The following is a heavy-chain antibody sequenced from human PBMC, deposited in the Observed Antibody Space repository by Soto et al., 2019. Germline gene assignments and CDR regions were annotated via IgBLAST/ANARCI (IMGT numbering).Heavy chain of an antibody. CDR3: AIAPSRTRSRYYYYYYGMDV. CDR1: GASFTSYW. J-gene: IGHJ6*02. V-gene: IGHV5-51*01. CDR2: IYPGDSDT. Sequence: GESLKISRKGSGASFTSYWIGWVRQMPGKGLEWMGIIYPGDSDTRYSPSFQGQVTISADKSISTAYLQWSSLKASDTAMYYCAIAPSRTRSRYYYYYYGMDVWGQGTTVTVSS.